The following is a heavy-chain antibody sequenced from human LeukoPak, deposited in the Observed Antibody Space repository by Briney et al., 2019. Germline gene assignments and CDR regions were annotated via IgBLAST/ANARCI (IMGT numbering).Heavy chain of an antibody. CDR1: GFTFSDYY. CDR3: ARGFYSSGWYVRNYYYYYGMDV. J-gene: IGHJ6*02. CDR2: ISSSGSTI. V-gene: IGHV3-11*01. D-gene: IGHD6-19*01. Sequence: PGGSLRLSCAASGFTFSDYYMSWIRQAPGKGLEWVSYISSSGSTIYYADSVKGRFTISRDNAKNSLYLQMNSLRAEDTAVYYCARGFYSSGWYVRNYYYYYGMDVWGQGTTDTVSS.